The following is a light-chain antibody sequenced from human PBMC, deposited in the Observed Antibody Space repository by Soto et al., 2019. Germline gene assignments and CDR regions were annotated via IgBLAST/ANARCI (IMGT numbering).Light chain of an antibody. CDR1: QSVNNY. V-gene: IGKV3-11*01. CDR2: DAF. J-gene: IGKJ1*01. Sequence: DIVLTQSPATLSLSPGERATLSCRASQSVNNYLAWYQQKPGQAPRLLIYDAFNRATGIPPRFSGSGSGTDFTLTISSLEPEDFAVYYCQQYGSSPPWTFGQGTEVEIK. CDR3: QQYGSSPPWT.